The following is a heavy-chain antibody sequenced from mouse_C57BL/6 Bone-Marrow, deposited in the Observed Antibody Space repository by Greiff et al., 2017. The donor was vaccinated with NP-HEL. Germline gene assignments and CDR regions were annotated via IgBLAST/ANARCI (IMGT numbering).Heavy chain of an antibody. CDR2: IHPNSGST. J-gene: IGHJ3*01. CDR3: ARSRRFPFWFAY. Sequence: QVQLQQPGAELVKPGASVKLSCKASGYTFTSYWMHWVKQRPGQGLEWIGMIHPNSGSTNSNEKFKSKATLTVDKSSSTAYMQLSSLTSEDSAVYYCARSRRFPFWFAYWGQGTLVTVSA. D-gene: IGHD3-1*01. V-gene: IGHV1-64*01. CDR1: GYTFTSYW.